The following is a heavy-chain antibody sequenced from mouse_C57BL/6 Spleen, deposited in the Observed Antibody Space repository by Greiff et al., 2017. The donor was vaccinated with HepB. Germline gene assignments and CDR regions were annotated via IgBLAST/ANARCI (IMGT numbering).Heavy chain of an antibody. V-gene: IGHV14-4*01. Sequence: VQLQQSGAELVRPGASVKLSCTASGFNIKDDYMHWVKQRPEQGLEWIGWIDPENGDTEYASKFQGKATITAYTSSNTAYLQLSSLTSEDTAVYYCTTFYYDYVDYWGQGTTLTVSS. CDR2: IDPENGDT. D-gene: IGHD2-4*01. CDR1: GFNIKDDY. J-gene: IGHJ2*01. CDR3: TTFYYDYVDY.